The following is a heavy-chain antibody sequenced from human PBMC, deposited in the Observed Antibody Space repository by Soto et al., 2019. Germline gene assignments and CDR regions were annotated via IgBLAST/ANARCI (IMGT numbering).Heavy chain of an antibody. CDR3: ARHGRIGGTYKYHFDF. V-gene: IGHV5-51*01. CDR2: IYPGDSDT. J-gene: IGHJ4*02. CDR1: GYNFVNYW. D-gene: IGHD3-16*01. Sequence: GESLKISCEGSGYNFVNYWIVWVRQMPGKGLEWMGIIYPGDSDTRYSPSFQGQVTISAAKSINTAYLQWSSLKASDTAMYYCARHGRIGGTYKYHFDFWGPGTLVTVSS.